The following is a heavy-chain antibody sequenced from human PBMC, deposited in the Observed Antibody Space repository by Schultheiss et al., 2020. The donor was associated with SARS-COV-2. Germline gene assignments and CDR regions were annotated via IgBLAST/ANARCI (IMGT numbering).Heavy chain of an antibody. CDR3: ARDSAANVPAAIRGAFDI. CDR1: GFTFSSYE. V-gene: IGHV3-48*03. D-gene: IGHD2-2*02. Sequence: GGSLRLSCAASGFTFSSYEMNWVRQAPGKGLEWVSYISSSGSTIYYADSVKGRFTISRDNAKNSLYLQMNSLRAEDTAVYYCARDSAANVPAAIRGAFDICGQGTMVTVSS. J-gene: IGHJ3*02. CDR2: ISSSGSTI.